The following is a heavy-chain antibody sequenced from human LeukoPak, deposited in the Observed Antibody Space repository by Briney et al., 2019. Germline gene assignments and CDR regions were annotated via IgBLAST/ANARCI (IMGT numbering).Heavy chain of an antibody. CDR3: ARDLKYDYDSSGPYYFDY. Sequence: GGTLRLSCAASGFTFSNYGMNWVRQAPGKGLEWVSSISSSSSYISYTDSVKGRFTISRDNAKNSLYLQMNSLRAEDTAVYYCARDLKYDYDSSGPYYFDYWGQGTLVTVTS. V-gene: IGHV3-21*04. J-gene: IGHJ4*02. CDR2: ISSSSSYI. D-gene: IGHD3-22*01. CDR1: GFTFSNYG.